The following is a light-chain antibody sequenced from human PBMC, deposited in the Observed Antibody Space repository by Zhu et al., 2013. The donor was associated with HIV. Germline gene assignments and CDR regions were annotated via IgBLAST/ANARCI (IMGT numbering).Light chain of an antibody. CDR2: EVS. CDR3: QSYDTSLSAWV. J-gene: IGLJ3*02. Sequence: QSALTQPASVSGSPGQSITISCTGTSNDIGEYNYVSWYQQHPGKAPKLMIFEVSVRPSGVSDRFSGSKSGTSASLAITGLQAEDEADYYCQSYDTSLSAWVFGGGTKLTVL. CDR1: SNDIGEYNY. V-gene: IGLV2-14*01.